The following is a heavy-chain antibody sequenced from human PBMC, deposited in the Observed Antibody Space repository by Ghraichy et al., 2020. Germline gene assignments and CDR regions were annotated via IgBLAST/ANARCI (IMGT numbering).Heavy chain of an antibody. Sequence: GGSLRLSCAASGFTFSDYWMNWVRQAPGKGPEWVAIIKQDGSEKHYVDSVKGRFTISRDNAKNSLHLLMNSRRVDDTAVYYCAGASEWVIDYWGQGNLVTV. CDR1: GFTFSDYW. CDR3: AGASEWVIDY. CDR2: IKQDGSEK. J-gene: IGHJ4*02. D-gene: IGHD1-26*01. V-gene: IGHV3-7*04.